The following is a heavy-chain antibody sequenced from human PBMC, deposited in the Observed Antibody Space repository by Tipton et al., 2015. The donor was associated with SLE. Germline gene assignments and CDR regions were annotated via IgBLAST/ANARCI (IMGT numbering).Heavy chain of an antibody. V-gene: IGHV3-53*05. CDR2: IYAGGNT. Sequence: SLRLSCAASTFSVSDNYMSWVRQAPGKGLEWISVIYAGGNTNYADSVKGRFTISIDDSKNTMYLQMNSLRPEDTAVYYCARETVALSMYYFDYWGQGPLVTVSS. J-gene: IGHJ4*02. CDR1: TFSVSDNY. CDR3: ARETVALSMYYFDY. D-gene: IGHD6-19*01.